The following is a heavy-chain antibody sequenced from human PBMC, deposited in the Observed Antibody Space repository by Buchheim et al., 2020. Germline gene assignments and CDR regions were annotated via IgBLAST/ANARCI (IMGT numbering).Heavy chain of an antibody. D-gene: IGHD5-18*01. V-gene: IGHV3-21*01. CDR1: GFTFSSYS. Sequence: EVQLVESGGGLVKPGGSLRLSCAASGFTFSSYSVNWVRQAPGKGLEWVSSISTSSSFKYYADSVKGRFTISRDDAKNSLYLQMDSLRAEDTALYYCARDDGYGLVYYGMDVWGQGTT. CDR3: ARDDGYGLVYYGMDV. J-gene: IGHJ6*02. CDR2: ISTSSSFK.